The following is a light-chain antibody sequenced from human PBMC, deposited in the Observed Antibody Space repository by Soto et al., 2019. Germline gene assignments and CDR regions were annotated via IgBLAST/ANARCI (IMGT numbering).Light chain of an antibody. CDR3: QQYGTSEII. J-gene: IGKJ5*01. V-gene: IGKV3-20*01. CDR2: SAS. Sequence: PGESATLSCRASERVSTNLAWYQQTPGQAPRLLIYSASRRPTDIPVRFSGSGSGAEFTLTISRLEPEDFAVFFCQQYGTSEIIFGQGTRLEIK. CDR1: ERVSTN.